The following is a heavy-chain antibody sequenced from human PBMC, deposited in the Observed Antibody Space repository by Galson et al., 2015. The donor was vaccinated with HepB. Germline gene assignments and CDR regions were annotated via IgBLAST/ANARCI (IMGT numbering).Heavy chain of an antibody. V-gene: IGHV1-69*02. D-gene: IGHD6-19*01. J-gene: IGHJ4*02. CDR3: ARDDPAELTYSSGWFGY. CDR1: GGTFSSYT. Sequence: SCKASGGTFSSYTISWVRQAPGQGLEWMGRIIPILGIANYAQKFQGRVTITADKSTSTAYMELSSLRSEDTAVYYCARDDPAELTYSSGWFGYWGQGTLVTVSS. CDR2: IIPILGIA.